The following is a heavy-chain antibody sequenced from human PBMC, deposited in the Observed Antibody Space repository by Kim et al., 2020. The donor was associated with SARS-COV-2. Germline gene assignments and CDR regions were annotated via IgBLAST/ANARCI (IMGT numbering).Heavy chain of an antibody. CDR1: STSISSTSYY. CDR3: ARLWFGPYGMDV. Sequence: SETLSLTCTVSSTSISSTSYYRGWIRQPPGKGLEWIGNIYHSGSTSYNPSLKSRVTISVDTSKNQFSLRLSSVTAADTAVYYCARLWFGPYGMDVWGQGT. D-gene: IGHD3-10*01. J-gene: IGHJ6*02. V-gene: IGHV4-39*01. CDR2: IYHSGST.